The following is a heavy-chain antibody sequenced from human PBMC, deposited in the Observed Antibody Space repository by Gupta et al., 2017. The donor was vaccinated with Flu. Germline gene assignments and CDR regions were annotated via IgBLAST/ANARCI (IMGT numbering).Heavy chain of an antibody. J-gene: IGHJ4*02. V-gene: IGHV3-48*03. CDR2: ISSSGSTI. Sequence: EVQLVESGGGLVQPGGSLRLSCAASGFTFSSYEMNWVRQAPGKGLEWVSYISSSGSTIYYADSVKGRFTISRDNAKNSLYLQMNSLRAEDTAVYYCASATVTTWYYREFVDYWGQGTLVTVSS. D-gene: IGHD4-17*01. CDR3: ASATVTTWYYREFVDY. CDR1: GFTFSSYE.